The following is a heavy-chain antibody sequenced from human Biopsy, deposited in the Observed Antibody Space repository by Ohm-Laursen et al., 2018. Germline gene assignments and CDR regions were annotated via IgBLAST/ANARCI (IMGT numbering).Heavy chain of an antibody. J-gene: IGHJ6*02. V-gene: IGHV3-30*18. Sequence: SLRLSCAASGVTFSRYGMHWVRQAPGEGLEWVASISEDGTNKYYEDSVKGRFTVSRDNSKNTLYLQMNSLRAEDTAVFYCAKDRGVARTYYYYPYGMDVWGQGTTVTVSS. CDR1: GVTFSRYG. CDR3: AKDRGVARTYYYYPYGMDV. CDR2: ISEDGTNK. D-gene: IGHD3-10*01.